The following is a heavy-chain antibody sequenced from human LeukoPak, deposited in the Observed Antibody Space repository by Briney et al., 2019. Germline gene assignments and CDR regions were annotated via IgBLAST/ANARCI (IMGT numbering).Heavy chain of an antibody. V-gene: IGHV4-59*01. D-gene: IGHD2-15*01. CDR1: GFTFSSYA. CDR3: ARDERYCSGGSCYPGAFDI. J-gene: IGHJ3*02. CDR2: IYNSGST. Sequence: PGGSLRLSCAASGFTFSSYAMSWIRQPPGKGLEWIGYIYNSGSTNQNPSLRSRVTISVDTSKKQFSLKLSSVTAADTAVYYCARDERYCSGGSCYPGAFDIWGQGTMVTVSS.